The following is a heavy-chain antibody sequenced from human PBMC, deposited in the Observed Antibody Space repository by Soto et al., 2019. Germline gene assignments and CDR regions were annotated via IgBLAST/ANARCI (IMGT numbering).Heavy chain of an antibody. J-gene: IGHJ6*02. D-gene: IGHD6-13*01. Sequence: HPGGSLRLSXAASGFTFSSYDMHWVRQATGKGLEWVSAIGTAGDTYYPGSVKGRFTISRENAKNSLYLQMNSLRAGDTAVYYCARSQIAAAGTWHYGMDVWGQGTTVTVSS. V-gene: IGHV3-13*01. CDR3: ARSQIAAAGTWHYGMDV. CDR1: GFTFSSYD. CDR2: IGTAGDT.